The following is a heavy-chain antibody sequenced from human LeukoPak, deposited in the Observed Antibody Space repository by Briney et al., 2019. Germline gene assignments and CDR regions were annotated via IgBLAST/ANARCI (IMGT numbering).Heavy chain of an antibody. D-gene: IGHD2-2*01. J-gene: IGHJ4*02. CDR2: IWYDGSNK. V-gene: IGHV3-33*01. Sequence: GRSLRLSCAASGFTFSSYGMHWVRQAPGKGLEWVAVIWYDGSNKYYADCVKGRFTISRDNSKNTLYLQMNSLRAEDTAVYYCARGGDIVVVPAAYFDYWGQGTLVTVSS. CDR3: ARGGDIVVVPAAYFDY. CDR1: GFTFSSYG.